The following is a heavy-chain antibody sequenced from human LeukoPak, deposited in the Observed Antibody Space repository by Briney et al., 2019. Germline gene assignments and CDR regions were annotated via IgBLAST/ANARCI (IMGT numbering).Heavy chain of an antibody. J-gene: IGHJ4*02. CDR2: ISYDGSNK. V-gene: IGHV3-30*01. CDR3: ARGSRWLQLGPFDY. Sequence: GGSLRLSCAASGFTFSSYAMHWVRQAPGKGLEWVAVISYDGSNKYYADSVKGRFTISRDNSRTTVYLQMNSLRPEDTAVYYCARGSRWLQLGPFDYWGQGTLVTVSS. CDR1: GFTFSSYA. D-gene: IGHD5-24*01.